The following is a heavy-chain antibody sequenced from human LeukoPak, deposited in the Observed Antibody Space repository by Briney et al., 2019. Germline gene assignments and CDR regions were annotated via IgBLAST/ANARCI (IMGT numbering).Heavy chain of an antibody. CDR1: GFTFSDYY. Sequence: GGSLRLSCAASGFTFSDYYMSWIRQAPGKGLEWVSYISSSSSYTNYADSVKGRFTISRDNAKNSLYLQMNNLRAEDTAVYYCARDLKGSGSYGYIKSYYGMDVWGKGTTVTVSS. CDR2: ISSSSSYT. D-gene: IGHD3-10*01. J-gene: IGHJ6*04. CDR3: ARDLKGSGSYGYIKSYYGMDV. V-gene: IGHV3-11*06.